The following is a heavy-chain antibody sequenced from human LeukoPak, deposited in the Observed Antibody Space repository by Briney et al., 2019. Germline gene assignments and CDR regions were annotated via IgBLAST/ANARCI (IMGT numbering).Heavy chain of an antibody. CDR3: AHIAVVGVVMDY. D-gene: IGHD3-3*01. Sequence: SGPTLVKPTQTLTLTCTFSGFSLSTSGVGVGWIRQPPGKALEWLALIYWNDDKRYSPSLKSRLTITKHTSKNQVVLTMTNMDPVDTATYYCAHIAVVGVVMDYWGQGTLVTVSS. CDR1: GFSLSTSGVG. CDR2: IYWNDDK. V-gene: IGHV2-5*01. J-gene: IGHJ4*02.